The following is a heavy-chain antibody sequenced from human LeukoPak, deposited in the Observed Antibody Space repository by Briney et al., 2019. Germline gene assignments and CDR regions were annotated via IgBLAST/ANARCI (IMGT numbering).Heavy chain of an antibody. CDR1: GGSISGNY. D-gene: IGHD3-16*01. Sequence: PSETLSLTCTVSGGSISGNYWSWIRQHPGKGLEWIGYIYYSGSTYYNPSLKSRVTISVDTSKNQFSLKLSSVTAADTAVYYCARGEKYDVPYYYYMDVWGKGTTVTVSS. CDR2: IYYSGST. CDR3: ARGEKYDVPYYYYMDV. J-gene: IGHJ6*03. V-gene: IGHV4-59*06.